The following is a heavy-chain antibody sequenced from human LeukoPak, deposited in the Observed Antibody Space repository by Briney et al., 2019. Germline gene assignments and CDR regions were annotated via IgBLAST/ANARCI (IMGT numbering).Heavy chain of an antibody. Sequence: PSETLPLTCAVYGGSFSGYYWSWIRQPPGKGLEWIGEINHSGSTNYNPSLKSRVTISVDTSKNQFSLKLSSVTAADTAVYYCARGRYSSGWYRYYFDYWGQGTLVTVSS. CDR3: ARGRYSSGWYRYYFDY. CDR2: INHSGST. V-gene: IGHV4-34*01. D-gene: IGHD6-19*01. J-gene: IGHJ4*02. CDR1: GGSFSGYY.